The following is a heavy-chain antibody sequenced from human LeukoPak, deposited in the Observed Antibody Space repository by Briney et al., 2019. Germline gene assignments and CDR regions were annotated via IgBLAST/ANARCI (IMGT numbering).Heavy chain of an antibody. CDR1: GFTFSSYA. CDR2: ISYDGSNK. V-gene: IGHV3-30-3*02. Sequence: PGGSLRLSCAASGFTFSSYAMHWVRQAPGKGLEWVAVISYDGSNKYYADSVKGRFTISRDNSKNTLYLQMNSLKAEDTAVYYCAKDQGSLGFGYSYGLGFDYWGQGTLVTVSS. D-gene: IGHD5-18*01. CDR3: AKDQGSLGFGYSYGLGFDY. J-gene: IGHJ4*02.